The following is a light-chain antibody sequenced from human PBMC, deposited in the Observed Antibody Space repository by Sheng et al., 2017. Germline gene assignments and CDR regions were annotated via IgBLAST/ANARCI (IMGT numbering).Light chain of an antibody. J-gene: IGKJ4*01. CDR3: QQSSTSPPT. Sequence: DIQMTQSPSTLSAYVGDRVTITCRASQSISAWLAWYQQKPGEAPKLLIYKASNLESGVPSRFSGSGSGTDFTLTISSLQPEDFATYYCQQSSTSPPTFGGGTKVEIK. CDR2: KAS. CDR1: QSISAW. V-gene: IGKV1-5*03.